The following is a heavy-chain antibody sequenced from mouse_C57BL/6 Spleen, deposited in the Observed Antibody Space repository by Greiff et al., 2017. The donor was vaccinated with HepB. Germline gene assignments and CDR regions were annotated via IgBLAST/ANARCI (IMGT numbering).Heavy chain of an antibody. J-gene: IGHJ2*01. Sequence: QAQLQQPRAELVKPRASVKLSCKATGYTFTSYWMHWVKQRPGQGLEWIGKIHPNSGSTNYNEKFKSKATLIVDNSPSTAYMQLSSLTSEDSAVYYCARREGYFDYWGQGTTLTVSS. V-gene: IGHV1-64*01. CDR1: GYTFTSYW. CDR3: ARREGYFDY. CDR2: IHPNSGST.